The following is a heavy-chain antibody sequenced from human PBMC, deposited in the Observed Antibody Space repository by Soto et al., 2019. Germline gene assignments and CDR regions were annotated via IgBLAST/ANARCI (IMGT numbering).Heavy chain of an antibody. V-gene: IGHV1-8*01. CDR1: GSTFSTLD. D-gene: IGHD3-10*01. Sequence: QVQLVQSGAEVKKPGASVKVYCKASGSTFSTLDLNWVRQAPGQGLDWMGWMHANTGLTGHAQKFQGRLSMTRDTSISTAYMELSSLRADDTAVYYCARYIFGQGFISWGQGTLVTVSS. J-gene: IGHJ4*02. CDR2: MHANTGLT. CDR3: ARYIFGQGFIS.